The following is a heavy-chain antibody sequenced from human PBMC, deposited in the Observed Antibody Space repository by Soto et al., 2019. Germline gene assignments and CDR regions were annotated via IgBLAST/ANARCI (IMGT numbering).Heavy chain of an antibody. J-gene: IGHJ1*01. CDR1: GYTFTDYY. D-gene: IGHD6-6*01. CDR2: INPTSGGT. Sequence: ASVKVSCKASGYTFTDYYMHWVRQAPGQGLEWMGWINPTSGGTNYAQRFQGRVTMKREPSISTAYMELSRLRSDDTAVYYCAREGTSSSKYCQHWGQGTRGTVSA. V-gene: IGHV1-2*02. CDR3: AREGTSSSKYCQH.